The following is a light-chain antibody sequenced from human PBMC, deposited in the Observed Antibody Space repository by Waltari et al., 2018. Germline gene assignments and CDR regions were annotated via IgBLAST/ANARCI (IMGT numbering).Light chain of an antibody. CDR3: SSYTSSSTLWV. CDR2: EVS. J-gene: IGLJ3*02. CDR1: SSAVRGYNS. V-gene: IGLV2-14*01. Sequence: QSALTQPASVSGSPGQTITISGTGTSSAVRGYNSVSGYQQHPGKAPQLMIYEVSNRPSGVSNRFSGTKSGNTASLTISGLQAEDEADYYCSSYTSSSTLWVFGGGTKLTVL.